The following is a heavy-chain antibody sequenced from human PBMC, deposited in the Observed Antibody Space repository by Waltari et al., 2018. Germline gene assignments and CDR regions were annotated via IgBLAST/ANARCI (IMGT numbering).Heavy chain of an antibody. Sequence: QVQLQESGPGLVKPSETLSLTCAVSGYSISSGYYWGWIRQPPGKGLEWIGSIYHSGSTCSNPSLKSRVTISLEMSKNLFSLKLSSVSAADTAVYYCARGSTLTTSDTRIFDIWGQGTMVTVSS. D-gene: IGHD4-17*01. CDR3: ARGSTLTTSDTRIFDI. J-gene: IGHJ3*02. CDR2: IYHSGST. CDR1: GYSISSGYY. V-gene: IGHV4-38-2*01.